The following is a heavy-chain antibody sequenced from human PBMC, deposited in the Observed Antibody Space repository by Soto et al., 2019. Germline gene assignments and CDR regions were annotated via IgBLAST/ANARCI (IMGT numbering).Heavy chain of an antibody. V-gene: IGHV3-21*06. Sequence: EVQQVESGGGLVKPGGSLRLSCAASGFPFSSYSTSWVRQAPGKGLEWVSSITSSGFDIYYADSVKGRFSISRDNAKNSLCVQMNSLRADDTVVYFCTRRTGTTYAPWGQGTLVTVSS. J-gene: IGHJ5*02. CDR1: GFPFSSYS. CDR2: ITSSGFDI. D-gene: IGHD1-1*01. CDR3: TRRTGTTYAP.